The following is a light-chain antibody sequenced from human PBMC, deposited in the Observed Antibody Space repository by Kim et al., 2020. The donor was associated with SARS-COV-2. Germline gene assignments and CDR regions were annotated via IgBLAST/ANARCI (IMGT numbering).Light chain of an antibody. V-gene: IGLV3-21*04. J-gene: IGLJ2*01. CDR2: YDT. CDR3: QVWDGNSDHAV. Sequence: SYELTQAPSVSVAPGKTARITCSGDSIGSKSVHWYQQKPGQAPVVVIYYDTDLPSGIPERFSGSTAVNTATLTISRVEAGDEADYYCQVWDGNSDHAVFGGGTQLTVL. CDR1: SIGSKS.